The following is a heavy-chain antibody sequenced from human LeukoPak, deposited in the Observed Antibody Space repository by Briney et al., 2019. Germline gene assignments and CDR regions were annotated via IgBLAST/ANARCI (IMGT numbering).Heavy chain of an antibody. V-gene: IGHV3-23*01. CDR3: ARRTTVVGPAPFDH. Sequence: PGASLRLSCAASGFSFSIYAMSWVRRAPGKGLEWVSAISPGGDTIYYLDSVKGRFTISRDNSKNTLYLQMNSLRAEDTAVYYCARRTTVVGPAPFDHWGQGTLVTVSS. CDR1: GFSFSIYA. J-gene: IGHJ4*02. CDR2: ISPGGDTI. D-gene: IGHD4-23*01.